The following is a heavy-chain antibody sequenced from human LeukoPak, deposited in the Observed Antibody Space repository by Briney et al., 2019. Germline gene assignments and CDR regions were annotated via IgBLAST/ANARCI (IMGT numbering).Heavy chain of an antibody. D-gene: IGHD2-2*01. CDR3: AILPSKVVVPAAHQDY. CDR2: ISAYNGNT. J-gene: IGHJ4*02. CDR1: GYTFTSYG. V-gene: IGHV1-18*01. Sequence: ASVKVSCKASGYTFTSYGISWVRQAPGQGLEWMGLISAYNGNTNYAQKLQGRVTMTTDTSTSTAYMELRSLRSDDTAVYYCAILPSKVVVPAAHQDYWGQGTLVTVSS.